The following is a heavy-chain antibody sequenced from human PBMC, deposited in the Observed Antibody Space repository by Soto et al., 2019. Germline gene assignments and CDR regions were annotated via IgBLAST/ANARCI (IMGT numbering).Heavy chain of an antibody. D-gene: IGHD3-10*01. CDR2: IYYSGST. Sequence: SETLAPICTVSGGSVSCGDYFWSWIRQSPGKRLEWIDYIYYSGSTNYNPCVKGRATISVDTSKSQVSLTLTSMTAADAALYYSARSSNYYYYGFDVWGQGTAVTVSS. CDR3: ARSSNYYYYGFDV. V-gene: IGHV4-61*08. CDR1: GGSVSCGDYF. J-gene: IGHJ6*02.